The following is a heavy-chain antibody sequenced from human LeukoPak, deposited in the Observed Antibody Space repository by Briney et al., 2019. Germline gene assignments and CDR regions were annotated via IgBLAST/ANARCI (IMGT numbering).Heavy chain of an antibody. V-gene: IGHV4-34*01. CDR1: GGSFSGYY. D-gene: IGHD1-1*01. CDR3: ARPKRPGSYYYYYYYMDV. J-gene: IGHJ6*03. Sequence: SETLSLTCAVYGGSFSGYYWSWIRQPPGKGLEWIGDINHSGSTNYNPSLKSRVTISVDTSKNQFSLKLSSVTAADTAVYYCARPKRPGSYYYYYYYMDVWGKGTTVTVSS. CDR2: INHSGST.